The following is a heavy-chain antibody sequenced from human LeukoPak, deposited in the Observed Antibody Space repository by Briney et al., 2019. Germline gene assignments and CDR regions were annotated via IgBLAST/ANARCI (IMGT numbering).Heavy chain of an antibody. Sequence: SETLSLTCTVSGGSIRGYYWSWVRQPPGKGLEWIGYIYSSGSTNYNPSLKSRVTMSVDTSKNQFSLKVSSVTAADTAVYYCARVFDSGSQAYFYYMDVWGKGTTVTIFS. CDR2: IYSSGST. J-gene: IGHJ6*03. D-gene: IGHD3-10*01. CDR3: ARVFDSGSQAYFYYMDV. CDR1: GGSIRGYY. V-gene: IGHV4-59*01.